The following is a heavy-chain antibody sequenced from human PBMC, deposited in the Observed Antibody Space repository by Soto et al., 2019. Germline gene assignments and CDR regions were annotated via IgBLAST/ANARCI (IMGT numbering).Heavy chain of an antibody. J-gene: IGHJ6*02. CDR3: ATSSKTSSGYSYGYYRQDYYYYGMDV. CDR1: GYTLTELS. Sequence: ASVKVSCKVSGYTLTELSMHWVRQAPGKGLEWMGGFDPEDGERIYAQKFQGRVTMTEDTSTDTAYMELSSLRSEDTAVYYCATSSKTSSGYSYGYYRQDYYYYGMDVWGQGTTVTVSS. CDR2: FDPEDGER. D-gene: IGHD5-18*01. V-gene: IGHV1-24*01.